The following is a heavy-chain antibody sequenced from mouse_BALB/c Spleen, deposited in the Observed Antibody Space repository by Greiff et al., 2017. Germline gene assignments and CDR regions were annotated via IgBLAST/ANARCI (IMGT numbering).Heavy chain of an antibody. CDR2: ISYSGST. Sequence: EVQLQQSGPGLVKPSQSLSLTCTVTGYSITSDYAWNWIRQFPGNKLEWMGYISYSGSTSYNPSLKSRISITRDTSKNQFFLQLNSVTTEDTATYYCASPYDGVFDVWGAGTTVTVSS. V-gene: IGHV3-2*02. CDR1: GYSITSDYA. J-gene: IGHJ1*01. D-gene: IGHD2-3*01. CDR3: ASPYDGVFDV.